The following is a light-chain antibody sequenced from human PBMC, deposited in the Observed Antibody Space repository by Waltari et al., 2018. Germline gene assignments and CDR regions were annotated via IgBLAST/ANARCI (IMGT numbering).Light chain of an antibody. CDR3: QQYHSIPST. V-gene: IGKV4-1*01. J-gene: IGKJ5*01. CDR2: WGP. Sequence: DIRMTLSPHSLTVSLGERATINCKPSQSVLYSSHNKNFLGWYQQKPGQPPKLLIYWGPIRGSGVPGRFKCSGSWTDFHPTINSPQAEDVAIYYCQQYHSIPSTFGQGTRLEIK. CDR1: QSVLYSSHNKNF.